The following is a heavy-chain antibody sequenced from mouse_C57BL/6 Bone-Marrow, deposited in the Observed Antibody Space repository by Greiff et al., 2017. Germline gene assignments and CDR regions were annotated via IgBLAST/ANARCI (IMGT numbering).Heavy chain of an antibody. D-gene: IGHD2-4*01. J-gene: IGHJ3*01. V-gene: IGHV5-9-1*02. CDR3: TREGLRPAWFAY. CDR1: GFTFSSYA. CDR2: ISSGGDYI. Sequence: EVKVVEPGEGLVKPGGSLKLSCAASGFTFSSYAMSWVRQTPEKRLEWVAYISSGGDYIYYAHTVKGRSTFSRDNARNTLYLQISSLKSEDTAMYYCTREGLRPAWFAYWGQGTLVTVSA.